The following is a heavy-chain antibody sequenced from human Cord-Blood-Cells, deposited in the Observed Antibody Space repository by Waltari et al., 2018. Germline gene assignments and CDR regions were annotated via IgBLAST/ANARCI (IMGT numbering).Heavy chain of an antibody. CDR1: GGSFSGYY. CDR2: INHSGST. V-gene: IGHV4-34*01. D-gene: IGHD4-17*01. CDR3: ARVVNYGDYDY. Sequence: QVQLQQWGAGLLKPSATLSLTCAVYGGSFSGYYWSWIRQPPGKGLEWIGEINHSGSTNYNPSLKSRVTISVDTSKNQFSLKLSSVTAADTAVYYCARVVNYGDYDYWGQGTLVTVSS. J-gene: IGHJ4*02.